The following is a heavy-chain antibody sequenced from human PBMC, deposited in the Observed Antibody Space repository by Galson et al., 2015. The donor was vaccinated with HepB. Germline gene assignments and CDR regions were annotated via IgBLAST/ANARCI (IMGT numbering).Heavy chain of an antibody. CDR2: IIPIFGTA. CDR3: ARDLYCSSTSCYASNDAFDI. CDR1: GGTFSSYA. J-gene: IGHJ3*02. V-gene: IGHV1-69*13. Sequence: SVKVSCKASGGTFSSYAISWVRQAPGQGLEWMGGIIPIFGTANYAQKFQGRVTITADESTSTAYMELSSLRSEDTAVYYCARDLYCSSTSCYASNDAFDIWGQGTMVTVSS. D-gene: IGHD2-2*01.